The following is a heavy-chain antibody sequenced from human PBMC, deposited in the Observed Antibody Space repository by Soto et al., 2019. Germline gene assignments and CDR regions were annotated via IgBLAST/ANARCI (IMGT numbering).Heavy chain of an antibody. CDR3: ARRAAPGRSCEY. D-gene: IGHD6-13*01. J-gene: IGHJ4*02. CDR2: ISSSGNSI. CDR1: GFTFSDYY. Sequence: GALRLSCAASGFTFSDYYMTWIRQAPGKGLEWVSYISSSGNSIYYADSVRGRFTVSRDNAKNSLFLQMNSLRAEDTAVYYCARRAAPGRSCEYWGRETLVNVS. V-gene: IGHV3-11*01.